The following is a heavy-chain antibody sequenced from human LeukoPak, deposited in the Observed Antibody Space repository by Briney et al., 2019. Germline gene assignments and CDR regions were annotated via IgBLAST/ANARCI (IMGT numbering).Heavy chain of an antibody. CDR3: ARERWEYSSSGEDFDY. CDR2: ISSSSSYI. V-gene: IGHV3-21*01. CDR1: GFTFSSYW. J-gene: IGHJ4*02. D-gene: IGHD6-13*01. Sequence: PGGSLRLSCAASGFTFSSYWMNWVRQAPGKGLEWVSSISSSSSYIYYADSVKGRFTISRDNAKNSLYLQMNSLRAEDTAVYYCARERWEYSSSGEDFDYWGQGTLVTVSS.